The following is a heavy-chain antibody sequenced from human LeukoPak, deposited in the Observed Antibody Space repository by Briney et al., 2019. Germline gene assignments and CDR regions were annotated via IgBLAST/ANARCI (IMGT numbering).Heavy chain of an antibody. J-gene: IGHJ3*02. Sequence: SETLSLTCAVSGGSFSGYYWSWIRQPPGKGLEWFGEINHSGSTNYNPSLKSRVTMSVDTSKNQFSLNLSSVTAADTAVYCCARAPTANAFDIWGQGTMVTVSS. V-gene: IGHV4-34*01. D-gene: IGHD4-11*01. CDR3: ARAPTANAFDI. CDR2: INHSGST. CDR1: GGSFSGYY.